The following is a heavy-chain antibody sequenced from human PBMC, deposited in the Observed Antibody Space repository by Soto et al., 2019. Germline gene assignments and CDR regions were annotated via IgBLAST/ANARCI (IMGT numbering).Heavy chain of an antibody. CDR2: IYYRGNA. V-gene: IGHV4-59*01. CDR3: ARISTAFDS. D-gene: IGHD2-21*02. J-gene: IGHJ4*02. CDR1: GGSITNYY. Sequence: SETLSLTCTVSGGSITNYYWGWIRQPPGKGLEWIGYIYYRGNAYYNPSLKSRVTISVDTSKDQFSLNLRSVTAADTAVYFCARISTAFDSWGQGTLATVSS.